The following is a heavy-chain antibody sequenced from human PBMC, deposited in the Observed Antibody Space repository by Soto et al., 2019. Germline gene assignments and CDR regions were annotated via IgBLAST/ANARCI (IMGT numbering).Heavy chain of an antibody. D-gene: IGHD2-15*01. CDR3: AREGGGHTYYYGMDV. CDR1: GFTFSSYG. J-gene: IGHJ6*02. Sequence: QVQLVESGGGVVQPGRSLRLSCAASGFTFSSYGMHWVRQAPGKGLEWVAVIWYDGSNKYYADSVKGRFTISRDNSKNTLYLQMNSLRDEDTAVYYCAREGGGHTYYYGMDVWGQGTTVTVSS. V-gene: IGHV3-33*01. CDR2: IWYDGSNK.